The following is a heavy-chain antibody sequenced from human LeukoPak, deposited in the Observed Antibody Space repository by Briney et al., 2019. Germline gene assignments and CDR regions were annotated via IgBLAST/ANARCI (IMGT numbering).Heavy chain of an antibody. CDR3: ARDHYDSSGSYYHYGIDV. J-gene: IGHJ6*02. D-gene: IGHD3-22*01. CDR2: ISSSSSYI. CDR1: GLTFSSYS. Sequence: GGSLRLSCAPSGLTFSSYSMNWVRQAPGKGREWVSSISSSSSYISYADSVKGRFTITRDNANNSLYLQMNSLRAEDTAVYYYARDHYDSSGSYYHYGIDVWGQGTMVTVSS. V-gene: IGHV3-21*01.